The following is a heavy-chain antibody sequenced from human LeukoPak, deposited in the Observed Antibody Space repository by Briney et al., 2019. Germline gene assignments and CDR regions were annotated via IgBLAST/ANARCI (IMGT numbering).Heavy chain of an antibody. CDR3: AKQSVLITGRGDALDL. CDR2: ISGGGVST. D-gene: IGHD2-8*02. V-gene: IGHV3-23*01. CDR1: GFTFSSYA. Sequence: GGSLRLSCAVSGFTFSSYAMSWVRQPPGKGLEWVSVISGGGVSTYYAESVKGRFTISRDNSKNTLYLQMNSLRAADTAASYCAKQSVLITGRGDALDLWGQGTKVIVSS. J-gene: IGHJ3*01.